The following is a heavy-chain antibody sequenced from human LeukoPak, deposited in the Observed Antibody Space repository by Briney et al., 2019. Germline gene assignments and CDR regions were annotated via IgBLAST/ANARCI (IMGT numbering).Heavy chain of an antibody. V-gene: IGHV3-64D*09. CDR1: GFTFSPYA. CDR2: ISSNGGNT. CDR3: VKRSGLYFDY. Sequence: GGSLRLSCSASGFTFSPYAIHWVRQARGKGLEYVSGISSNGGNTYNADSVKGRFTISRDNSKNTVNLQMSSLRAEDTAVYYCVKRSGLYFDYWGQGILVTVSS. J-gene: IGHJ4*02. D-gene: IGHD1-26*01.